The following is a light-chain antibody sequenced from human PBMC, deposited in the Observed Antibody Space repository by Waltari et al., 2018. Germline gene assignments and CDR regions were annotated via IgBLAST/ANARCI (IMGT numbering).Light chain of an antibody. J-gene: IGKJ2*01. Sequence: EIVMTQSPATLSVSPGERASLSCRAIQSVSSNLAWYQQKPGQAPRLLIYGASTRVSGIPARFIGSGSGPEFTLTIISLQSEDFAVYYCQQYNNWPPQYTFGQGTKLEIK. CDR3: QQYNNWPPQYT. CDR2: GAS. V-gene: IGKV3-15*01. CDR1: QSVSSN.